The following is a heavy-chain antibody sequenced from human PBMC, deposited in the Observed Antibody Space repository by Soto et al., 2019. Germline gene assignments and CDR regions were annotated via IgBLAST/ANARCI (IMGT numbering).Heavy chain of an antibody. CDR3: ARDGYNPYWFAT. V-gene: IGHV3-53*01. J-gene: IGHJ5*02. CDR1: GLTVSNNY. Sequence: GSLRLSCAASGLTVSNNYMSWVRQAPGKGLELVSIIYSGGNTYYADSVKGRFTISRDNSKNTLYLQMNSLRAEDTAVYYCARDGYNPYWFATWGQGTLVTVSS. D-gene: IGHD5-12*01. CDR2: IYSGGNT.